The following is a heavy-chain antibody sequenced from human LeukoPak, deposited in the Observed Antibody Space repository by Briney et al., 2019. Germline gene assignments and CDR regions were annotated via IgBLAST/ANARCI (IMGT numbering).Heavy chain of an antibody. D-gene: IGHD3-22*01. Sequence: GGSLRLSCAASGXTFSSYGMHWVRQAPGKGLEWVAVISYDGSNKYYADSVKGRFTISRDNSKNTLYLQMNSLRAEDTAVYYCAKDPGRYDSSGYYCGYWGQGTLVTVSS. CDR1: GXTFSSYG. CDR3: AKDPGRYDSSGYYCGY. CDR2: ISYDGSNK. J-gene: IGHJ4*02. V-gene: IGHV3-30*18.